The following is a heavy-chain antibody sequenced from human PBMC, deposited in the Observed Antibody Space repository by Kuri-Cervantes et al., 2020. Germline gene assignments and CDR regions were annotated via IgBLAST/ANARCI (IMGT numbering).Heavy chain of an antibody. CDR2: ISSSCGRT. D-gene: IGHD3-16*01. J-gene: IGHJ4*02. CDR1: GFSFSSYA. V-gene: IGHV3-23*01. Sequence: GESLKITCADSGFSFSSYAMSWVRQAPGKGLEWVSAISSSCGRTNYADSVKGRFTISRDNAKNSLYLQMDSLRAEDTAVYYCARDRRGGAPTSYYDYWGQGTLVTVSS. CDR3: ARDRRGGAPTSYYDY.